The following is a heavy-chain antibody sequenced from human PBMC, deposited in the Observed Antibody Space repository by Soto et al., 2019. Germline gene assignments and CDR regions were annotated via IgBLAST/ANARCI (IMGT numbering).Heavy chain of an antibody. CDR3: ARAVRTYYDFWSGSDPYWFDP. D-gene: IGHD3-3*01. CDR2: IYYSGST. CDR1: GGSVSSGSYY. J-gene: IGHJ5*02. Sequence: SETLSLTCTVSGGSVSSGSYYWSWIRQPPGKGLEWIGYIYYSGSTNYNPAPKSRVTISVDTSKNQFSLKLSSVTAADTAVYYCARAVRTYYDFWSGSDPYWFDPWGQGTLVTVSS. V-gene: IGHV4-61*01.